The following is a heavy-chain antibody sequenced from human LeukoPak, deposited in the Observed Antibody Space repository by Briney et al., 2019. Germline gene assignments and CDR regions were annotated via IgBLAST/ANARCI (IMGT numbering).Heavy chain of an antibody. J-gene: IGHJ4*02. CDR3: ARRGNGYYFDY. V-gene: IGHV4-31*03. CDR1: GGSISSGGYY. Sequence: PSETLSLTCTVSGGSISSGGYYWSWIRQHPGKGLEWIGYIYYSGSTYYNPSLKSRVTISVDTPKNQFSLKLSSVTAADTAVYYCARRGNGYYFDYWGQGTLVTVSS. D-gene: IGHD4-23*01. CDR2: IYYSGST.